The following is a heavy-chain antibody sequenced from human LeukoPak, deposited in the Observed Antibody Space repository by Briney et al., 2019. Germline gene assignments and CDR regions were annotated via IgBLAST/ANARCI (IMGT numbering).Heavy chain of an antibody. D-gene: IGHD1-7*01. Sequence: GGSPRLSCAASGFTFSSYSMNWVRQAPGKGLEWVSSISSSSSYIYYADSVKGRFTISRDNAKNSLYLQMNSLRAEDTAVYYCARDRDWNSGFDYWGQGTLVTVSS. CDR1: GFTFSSYS. J-gene: IGHJ4*02. CDR3: ARDRDWNSGFDY. V-gene: IGHV3-21*01. CDR2: ISSSSSYI.